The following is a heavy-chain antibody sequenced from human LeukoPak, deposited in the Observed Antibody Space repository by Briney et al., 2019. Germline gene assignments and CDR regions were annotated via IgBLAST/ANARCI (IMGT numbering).Heavy chain of an antibody. CDR2: IYYSGST. D-gene: IGHD3-22*01. CDR1: GGSIRNYY. V-gene: IGHV4-59*01. Sequence: PSETLSLTCTVSGGSIRNYYWSWIRQPPGKGLEWIGYIYYSGSTNYNPSLKSRVTISVDTSKNQFSLKLSSVTAADTAVYYCARDLMYYYDSSGYYLVSYWFDPWGQGTLVTVSS. CDR3: ARDLMYYYDSSGYYLVSYWFDP. J-gene: IGHJ5*02.